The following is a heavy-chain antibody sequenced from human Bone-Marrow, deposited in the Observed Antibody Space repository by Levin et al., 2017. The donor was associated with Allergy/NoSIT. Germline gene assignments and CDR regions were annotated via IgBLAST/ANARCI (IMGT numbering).Heavy chain of an antibody. V-gene: IGHV3-23*01. CDR3: AREDNWYYDY. D-gene: IGHD1-7*01. CDR1: GFTFSRYA. CDR2: MSGSGGRT. Sequence: GESLKISCAASGFTFSRYAMAWVRQAPGQGLEWVSGMSGSGGRTVYADSVKGRFTISIDNSKNIMYLQMNSLRVEDTALYYCAREDNWYYDYWGQGTLVTVSS. J-gene: IGHJ4*02.